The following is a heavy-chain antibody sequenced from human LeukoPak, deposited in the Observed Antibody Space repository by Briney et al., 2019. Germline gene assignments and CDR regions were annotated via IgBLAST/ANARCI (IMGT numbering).Heavy chain of an antibody. CDR3: ARAPMTTVTTIDY. J-gene: IGHJ4*02. CDR1: GFTFDDFG. V-gene: IGHV3-20*04. CDR2: MNWNGGST. D-gene: IGHD4-17*01. Sequence: GGSLRLSCAASGFTFDDFGMSWVRQGPGKGLEWVSGMNWNGGSTGYADSVKGRFTISRDNAKKSLYLQMNSLRAEDTAMYYCARAPMTTVTTIDYWGQGTLVTVSS.